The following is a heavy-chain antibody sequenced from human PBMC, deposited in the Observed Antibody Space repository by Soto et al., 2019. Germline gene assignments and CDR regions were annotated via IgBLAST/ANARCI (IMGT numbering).Heavy chain of an antibody. CDR2: ISAYNGNT. D-gene: IGHD3-3*01. V-gene: IGHV1-18*01. J-gene: IGHJ5*02. CDR1: GYTFTSYG. CDR3: ARDRRFLEWLILFDP. Sequence: GASVKVSCKASGYTFTSYGISWVRQAPGQGLEWMGWISAYNGNTNYAQKLQGRVTMTTDTSTSTAYMELRSLRSDDTAVYYCARDRRFLEWLILFDPWGQGTLVTVSS.